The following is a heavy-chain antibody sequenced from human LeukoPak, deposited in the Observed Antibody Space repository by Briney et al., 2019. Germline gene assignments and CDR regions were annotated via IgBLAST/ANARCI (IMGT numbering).Heavy chain of an antibody. Sequence: SVKVSCKASGGTFSSYAISWVRQAPGQGLEWMGGIIPIFGTANYAQKFQGRVTITADESTSTAYMELSSLRSEDTAVYYCATDLVPGPSGIAAAGTFPPWGQGTLVTVSS. D-gene: IGHD6-13*01. CDR2: IIPIFGTA. J-gene: IGHJ5*02. CDR1: GGTFSSYA. CDR3: ATDLVPGPSGIAAAGTFPP. V-gene: IGHV1-69*01.